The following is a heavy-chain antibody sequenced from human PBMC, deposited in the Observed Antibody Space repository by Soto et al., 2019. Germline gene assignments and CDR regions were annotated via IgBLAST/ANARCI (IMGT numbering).Heavy chain of an antibody. CDR1: GLTFSNYE. J-gene: IGHJ3*01. V-gene: IGHV3-48*03. D-gene: IGHD3-10*01. CDR2: IGRGGTTT. CDR3: GTRSGGGGAFDF. Sequence: EVQLVESGGGLVLPGGSLRLSCAASGLTFSNYEMNWVRQAPGKGLEWVSYIGRGGTTTYYADSLKGRFTISRDNAKNSLYLQMNSLRAEDTAVYYCGTRSGGGGAFDFWGQGTMVTVSS.